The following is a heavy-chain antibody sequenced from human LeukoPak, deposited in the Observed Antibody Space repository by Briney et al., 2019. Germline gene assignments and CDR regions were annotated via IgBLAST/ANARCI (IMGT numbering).Heavy chain of an antibody. V-gene: IGHV1-2*02. CDR2: INPNSGGT. J-gene: IGHJ4*02. D-gene: IGHD3-10*01. CDR3: ARDYYGSGGPFDY. CDR1: GYTFTGYY. Sequence: ASVKVSCKASGYTFTGYYMHWVRQAPGQGLEWMGWINPNSGGTNYAQKFQGRVTMTRDTSISTAYMELSRLRSDDTAVYYCARDYYGSGGPFDYWGQGTLVTVSS.